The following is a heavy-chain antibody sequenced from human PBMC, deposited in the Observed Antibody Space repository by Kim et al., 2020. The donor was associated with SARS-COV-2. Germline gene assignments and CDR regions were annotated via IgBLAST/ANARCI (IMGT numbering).Heavy chain of an antibody. CDR3: VRDRMGGAFDM. CDR1: GFTFSAYD. V-gene: IGHV3-48*02. J-gene: IGHJ3*02. Sequence: GGSLRLSCATSGFTFSAYDMKWVRQAPGKGLEWLSFITKSSTTIYYADSVEGRFTISRDNAKNSLFLQMNSLRDEDTALYYCVRDRMGGAFDMWGQGTM. CDR2: ITKSSTTI. D-gene: IGHD3-16*01.